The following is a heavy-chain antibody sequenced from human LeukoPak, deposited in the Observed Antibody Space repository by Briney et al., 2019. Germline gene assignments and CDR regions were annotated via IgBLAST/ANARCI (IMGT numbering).Heavy chain of an antibody. CDR2: ISGSGGST. Sequence: GGSLRLSCAASGFTFSSYAMSWVRQAPGKGLEWVSAISGSGGSTYYADSVKGRFTISRDNSKNTLYLQMNSLRAEGTAVYYCAKVMVRGVIYDYWGQGTLVTVSS. V-gene: IGHV3-23*01. CDR1: GFTFSSYA. D-gene: IGHD3-10*01. CDR3: AKVMVRGVIYDY. J-gene: IGHJ4*02.